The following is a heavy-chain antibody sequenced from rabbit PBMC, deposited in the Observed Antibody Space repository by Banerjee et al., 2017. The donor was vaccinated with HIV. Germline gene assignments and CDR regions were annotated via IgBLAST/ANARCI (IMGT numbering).Heavy chain of an antibody. V-gene: IGHV1S40*01. CDR1: GIDFSTYG. J-gene: IGHJ4*01. Sequence: QSLEESGGDLVKPGASLALTCTASGIDFSTYGISWVRQAPGKGLEWIAYIYAGTYYASWVNGRFTISSHNAQNTLYLQLNSLTAADTATYFCVRTLGGSSYYTRYFNLWGQGTLVTVS. CDR2: IYAGT. CDR3: VRTLGGSSYYTRYFNL. D-gene: IGHD8-1*01.